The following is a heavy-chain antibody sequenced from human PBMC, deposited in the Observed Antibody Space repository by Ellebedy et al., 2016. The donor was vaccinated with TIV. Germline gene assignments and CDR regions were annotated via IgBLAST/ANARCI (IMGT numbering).Heavy chain of an antibody. D-gene: IGHD5-24*01. J-gene: IGHJ4*02. Sequence: SQTLSLTCXVSGGSLRGYSWNWIRQLPGKGLEWLGEVNYSGGTNYNPSLNSRVTISIDTSKSQFFLELTSVTAADTAVYYCARTIGYNRFHYWGQGVLVIVSS. CDR3: ARTIGYNRFHY. CDR1: GGSLRGYS. CDR2: VNYSGGT. V-gene: IGHV4-34*01.